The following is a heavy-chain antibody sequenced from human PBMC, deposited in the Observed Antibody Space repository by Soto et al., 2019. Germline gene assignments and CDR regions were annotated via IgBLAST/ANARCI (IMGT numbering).Heavy chain of an antibody. CDR3: ARGYSSSSALYYFDY. Sequence: QVQLQESGPGLVKPSGTLSLTCAVSSGSISSSNWWSWVRQPPGKGLEWIGEIYHSGSTNYNPSLKSRVTISVDKSKNQFSLKLSSVTAADTAVYYGARGYSSSSALYYFDYWGQGTLVTVSS. J-gene: IGHJ4*02. V-gene: IGHV4-4*02. D-gene: IGHD6-13*01. CDR1: SGSISSSNW. CDR2: IYHSGST.